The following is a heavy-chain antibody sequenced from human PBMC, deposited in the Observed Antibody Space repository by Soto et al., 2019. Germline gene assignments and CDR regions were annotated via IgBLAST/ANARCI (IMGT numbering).Heavy chain of an antibody. CDR2: ISSSSSTI. D-gene: IGHD1-26*01. CDR1: GFTFSSYS. J-gene: IGHJ4*02. V-gene: IGHV3-48*02. CDR3: ARVVGATWWSYFDY. Sequence: LGLSCAASGFTFSSYSMNWVRQAPGKGLEWVSYISSSSSTIYYADSVKGRFTISRDNAKNSLYLQMNSLRDEDTAVYYCARVVGATWWSYFDYWGQGTLVTVSS.